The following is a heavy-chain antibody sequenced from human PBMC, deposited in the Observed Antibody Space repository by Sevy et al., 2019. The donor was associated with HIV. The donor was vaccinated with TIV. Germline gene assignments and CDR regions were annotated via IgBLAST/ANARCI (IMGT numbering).Heavy chain of an antibody. Sequence: GGSLRLSCAASGFAFSNYYAMHWVRQAPGKGLEWVALISYGGSDTYYADTVKGRFTVARDNLKNTMFLQMNSLTTEDTAVYYCARPRANYVDHYFFYAMDVWGQGTTVTVSS. D-gene: IGHD4-17*01. V-gene: IGHV3-30-3*01. CDR3: ARPRANYVDHYFFYAMDV. CDR2: ISYGGSDT. J-gene: IGHJ6*02. CDR1: GFAFSNYYA.